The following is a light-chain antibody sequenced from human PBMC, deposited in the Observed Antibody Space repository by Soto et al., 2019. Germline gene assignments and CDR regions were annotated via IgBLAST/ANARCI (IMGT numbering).Light chain of an antibody. CDR1: QGISNE. CDR2: GAS. J-gene: IGKJ1*01. Sequence: IQMTQSPSSLSASVGDRDTITCRASQGISNELGWYQQRPGKAPKVLIYGASNLQSGVPSRFSGSASGTDFTLTISSLQPEDFATYYCLQDYTYPWTFGQGTKVEMK. V-gene: IGKV1-6*01. CDR3: LQDYTYPWT.